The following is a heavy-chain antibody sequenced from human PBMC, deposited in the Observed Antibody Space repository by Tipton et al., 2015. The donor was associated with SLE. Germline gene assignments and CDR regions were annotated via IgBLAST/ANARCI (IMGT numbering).Heavy chain of an antibody. D-gene: IGHD3-10*01. CDR3: ARLTYYYGSGSYYTHLGYYFDY. CDR2: IYYSGST. CDR1: GGSISSYY. V-gene: IGHV4-59*01. J-gene: IGHJ4*02. Sequence: TLSLTCTVSGGSISSYYWSWLRQPPGKGLEWIGYIYYSGSTNYNPSLKSRVTISVDTSKNQFSLKLSSVTAADTAVYYCARLTYYYGSGSYYTHLGYYFDYWGQGTLVTVSS.